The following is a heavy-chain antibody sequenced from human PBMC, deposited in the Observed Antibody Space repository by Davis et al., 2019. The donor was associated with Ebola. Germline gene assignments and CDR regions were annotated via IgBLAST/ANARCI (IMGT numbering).Heavy chain of an antibody. CDR1: GFTFSGFG. Sequence: GESLKISCAASGFTFSGFGIHWVRQAPGKGLEWVALMSYDGINKYYADSVEGRFTISRDISKDTLYLRMNSLRAEDTAFYYCASGDGRGRSYDMDVWGQGTTVTVSS. D-gene: IGHD3/OR15-3a*01. CDR3: ASGDGRGRSYDMDV. J-gene: IGHJ6*03. CDR2: MSYDGINK. V-gene: IGHV3-30*03.